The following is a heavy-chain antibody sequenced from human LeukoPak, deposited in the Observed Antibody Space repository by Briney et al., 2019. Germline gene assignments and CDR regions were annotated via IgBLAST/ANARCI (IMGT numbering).Heavy chain of an antibody. CDR3: ARRGYSGYDDDAFDI. V-gene: IGHV3-7*01. J-gene: IGHJ3*02. Sequence: PGGSLRLSCAASGFTFSSYWMSWVRQAPGKGLEWVANIKQDGSEKYYVDSVKGRFTISRDNAKNSLYLQMNSLRAEDTAVYYCARRGYSGYDDDAFDIWGRGTMVTVSS. D-gene: IGHD5-12*01. CDR1: GFTFSSYW. CDR2: IKQDGSEK.